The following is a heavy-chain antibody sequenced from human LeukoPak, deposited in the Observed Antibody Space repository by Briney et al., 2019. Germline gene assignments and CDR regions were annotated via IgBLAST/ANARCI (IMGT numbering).Heavy chain of an antibody. Sequence: GGSLRLSCAASGFTFSSYAMHWVRQAPGRGLEWVAFISYDARNKYYADSVKGRFTISRDNSKNTMSLQMDSLRAEDTAVYYCARGRTYNDYWGDFLDAFDIWGQGTMVTVSS. CDR1: GFTFSSYA. J-gene: IGHJ3*02. CDR3: ARGRTYNDYWGDFLDAFDI. V-gene: IGHV3-30*04. D-gene: IGHD3-3*01. CDR2: ISYDARNK.